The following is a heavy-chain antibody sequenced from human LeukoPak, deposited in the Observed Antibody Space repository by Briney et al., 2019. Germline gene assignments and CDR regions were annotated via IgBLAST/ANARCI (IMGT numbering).Heavy chain of an antibody. CDR2: IYYSGST. CDR3: ATAIRGSSGWYLDY. Sequence: NSSETLSLTCTVSGGSISSYYWSWIRQPPGKGLGWIGYIYYSGSTNYNPSLKSRVTISVDTSKNQFSLKLSSVTAADTAVYYCATAIRGSSGWYLDYWGQGTLVTVSS. D-gene: IGHD6-19*01. V-gene: IGHV4-59*01. CDR1: GGSISSYY. J-gene: IGHJ4*02.